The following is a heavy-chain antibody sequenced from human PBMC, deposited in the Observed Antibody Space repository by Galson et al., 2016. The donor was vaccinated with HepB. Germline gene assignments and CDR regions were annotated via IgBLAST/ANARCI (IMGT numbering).Heavy chain of an antibody. CDR3: ARGQGSGREKSNWFDP. D-gene: IGHD3-10*01. CDR1: GGSISTGGYF. J-gene: IGHJ5*02. Sequence: TLSLTCTVSGGSISTGGYFWSWIRQHPGKGLEWISYIYYSGSTYYNPSFKSRVIISVDTSMNQFSLNLSSVTAADTAVYYCARGQGSGREKSNWFDPWGQGILVTVSS. V-gene: IGHV4-31*03. CDR2: IYYSGST.